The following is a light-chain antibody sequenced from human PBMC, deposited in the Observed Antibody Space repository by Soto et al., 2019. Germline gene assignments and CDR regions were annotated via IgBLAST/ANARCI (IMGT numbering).Light chain of an antibody. CDR3: KQYGSSLLT. CDR2: GAY. J-gene: IGKJ4*01. Sequence: EIVLTQSPGTLSLSPGERATLSCRASQSVSSTYLAWYQQKPGQAHRLLIYGAYSRATGIQDRFSGSGSGTDFTLTISRLEPEDFAVYYCKQYGSSLLTFGGGTKVDIK. V-gene: IGKV3-20*01. CDR1: QSVSSTY.